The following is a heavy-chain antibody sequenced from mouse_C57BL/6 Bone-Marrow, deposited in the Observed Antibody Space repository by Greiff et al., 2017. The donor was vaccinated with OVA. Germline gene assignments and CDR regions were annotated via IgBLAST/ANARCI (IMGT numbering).Heavy chain of an antibody. CDR1: GYTFTEYT. V-gene: IGHV1-62-2*01. CDR3: ARHERGGAQAHYFDY. Sequence: VKLMESGAELVKPGASVKLSCKASGYTFTEYTIHWVKQRSGQGLEWIGWFYPGSGSIKYNEKFKDKATLTADKSSSTVYMELRRLTSEDSAVYFCARHERGGAQAHYFDYWGQGTTITVSS. J-gene: IGHJ2*01. CDR2: FYPGSGSI. D-gene: IGHD3-2*02.